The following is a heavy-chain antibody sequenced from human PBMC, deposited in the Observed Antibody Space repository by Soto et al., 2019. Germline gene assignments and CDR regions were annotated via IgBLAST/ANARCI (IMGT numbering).Heavy chain of an antibody. V-gene: IGHV1-46*01. Sequence: QVQLVQSGAEVKKPGASVKVSCKASGYTFITYYMHWVRQAPGLGLEWVGTINPSAGTTNYAQKFQGRVTMTRDTSTSTVYMELSSLRSEDTAVYFCARGYFDLWGRGTRVTVSS. CDR3: ARGYFDL. CDR2: INPSAGTT. CDR1: GYTFITYY. J-gene: IGHJ2*01.